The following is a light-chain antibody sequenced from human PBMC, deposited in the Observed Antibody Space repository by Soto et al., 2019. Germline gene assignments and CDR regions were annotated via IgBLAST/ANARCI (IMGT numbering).Light chain of an antibody. CDR1: HDIGDS. J-gene: IGKJ3*01. CDR2: APS. V-gene: IGKV1-27*01. Sequence: DIQMTQSPSSLSASVGDRVTITCRAGHDIGDSLGWYQQKPGQVPNLVLFAPSTLQSGAPSRFSGSGSGTDFTLTINSLQPEDVATYYCQKYNGAPPLFTFGPGTKVDIK. CDR3: QKYNGAPPLFT.